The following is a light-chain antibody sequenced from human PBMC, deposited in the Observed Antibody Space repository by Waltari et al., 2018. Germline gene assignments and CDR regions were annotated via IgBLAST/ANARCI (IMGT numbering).Light chain of an antibody. CDR2: EDS. J-gene: IGLJ3*02. CDR3: YSTGNSGKDNGV. Sequence: SYELTQPPSVSVSPGQTARITCSGDALPKKYAFWYQQKSGQAPALVISEDSKRPSGTPEGLSGSTSGAMATLTISGAQVEDEGDYYWYSTGNSGKDNGVFGGGTKLTVL. CDR1: ALPKKY. V-gene: IGLV3-10*01.